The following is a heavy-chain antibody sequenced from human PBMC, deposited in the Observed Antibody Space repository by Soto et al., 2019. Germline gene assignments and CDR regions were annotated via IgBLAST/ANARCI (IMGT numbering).Heavy chain of an antibody. D-gene: IGHD3-16*01. CDR2: IRNKANSHAT. CDR1: GFTFSGSA. V-gene: IGHV3-73*02. J-gene: IGHJ6*02. Sequence: EVQLVESGGGLVQPGGSLKLSCAASGFTFSGSAMHLVRQASGKGLEWVGRIRNKANSHATAYAASVKGRFTISRDDSKNTAYLQMNSLKTEDTAVYYFATRLTPPYGMDVWGQGTTVTVSS. CDR3: ATRLTPPYGMDV.